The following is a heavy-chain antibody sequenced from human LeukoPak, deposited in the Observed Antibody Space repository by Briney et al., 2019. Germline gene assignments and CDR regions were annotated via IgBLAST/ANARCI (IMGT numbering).Heavy chain of an antibody. CDR1: GYSISSGYY. Sequence: ETLSLTCTVSGYSISSGYYWGWVRQAPGKGLEWVANIKQDGSEKNYVDSVKGRFTISRDNAKNSVDLQMNSLRAEDTAVYYCAKGEGYYDSSGGFDYWGQGTLVTVSS. D-gene: IGHD3-22*01. J-gene: IGHJ4*02. CDR2: IKQDGSEK. CDR3: AKGEGYYDSSGGFDY. V-gene: IGHV3-7*03.